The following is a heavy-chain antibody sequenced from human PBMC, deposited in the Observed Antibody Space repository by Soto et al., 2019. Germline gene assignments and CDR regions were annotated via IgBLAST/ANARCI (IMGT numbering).Heavy chain of an antibody. Sequence: QVQLVQSGAEVKKPGSSVKVSCKASGGTFSSYAISWVRQAPGQGLEWMGGIIPIFGTADYAQKFQGRVTITADESTRKAYMEMSSLRSEDTAVYDCALHYVSGSHYYYYGMDVWGQGTTVTVSS. J-gene: IGHJ6*02. CDR3: ALHYVSGSHYYYYGMDV. CDR2: IIPIFGTA. V-gene: IGHV1-69*12. CDR1: GGTFSSYA. D-gene: IGHD3-10*01.